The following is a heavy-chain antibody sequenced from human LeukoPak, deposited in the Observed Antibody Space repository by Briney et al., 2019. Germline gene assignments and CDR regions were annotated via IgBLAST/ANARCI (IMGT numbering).Heavy chain of an antibody. V-gene: IGHV4-38-2*01. CDR2: IYHSGST. D-gene: IGHD6-6*01. CDR1: GYSISSGYY. Sequence: PSETLSLTCAVSGYSISSGYYWGWIRQPPGKGLEWIGSIYHSGSTYYNPSLKSRVTISVDTSKNQFSLKLSSVTAADTAVYYCASQYSMHRQFDYWGQGTLVTVSS. CDR3: ASQYSMHRQFDY. J-gene: IGHJ4*02.